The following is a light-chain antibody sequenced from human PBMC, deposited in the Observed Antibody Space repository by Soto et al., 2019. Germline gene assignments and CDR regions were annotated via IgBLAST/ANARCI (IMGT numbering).Light chain of an antibody. CDR1: QSVSSVY. Sequence: EIVLTQSPGTLSLSPGERATLSCRASQSVSSVYLTWYQQKPGQSPRLLIFGGSIRATGTPDRFSGSGSGTDFTLTISRLEPEDFATYFCHQYSNSPGTFGQGTKVEIK. J-gene: IGKJ1*01. V-gene: IGKV3-20*01. CDR2: GGS. CDR3: HQYSNSPGT.